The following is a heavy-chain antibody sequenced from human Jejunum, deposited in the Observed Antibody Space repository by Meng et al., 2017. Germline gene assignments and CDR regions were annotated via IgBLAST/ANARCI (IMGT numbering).Heavy chain of an antibody. Sequence: QVQLVGAGGRLVKPGESLRLSCAFSGFTLSYSYMSGSRQAPGQGLEWVSYISSSGTTIYYADSVKGRFTISRDNAKNSLYLQMTSLRAEDTAIYYCVKALGYTYGYYFWGQGTLVTVSS. J-gene: IGHJ4*02. CDR3: VKALGYTYGYYF. D-gene: IGHD5-18*01. CDR2: ISSSGTTI. V-gene: IGHV3-11*01. CDR1: GFTLSYSY.